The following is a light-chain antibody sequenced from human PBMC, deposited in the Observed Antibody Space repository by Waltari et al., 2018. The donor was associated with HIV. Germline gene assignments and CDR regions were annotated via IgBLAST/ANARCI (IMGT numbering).Light chain of an antibody. Sequence: DIQMTMCPSSLPASVRYRVSITCRASQGISNYLAWYQQKPGKVPKLLIYAASTLQSGVPSRFSGSGSGTDFTLTISSLQPEDVATYYCQKYNSAPFTFGPGTKVDIK. J-gene: IGKJ3*01. CDR2: AAS. CDR1: QGISNY. CDR3: QKYNSAPFT. V-gene: IGKV1-27*01.